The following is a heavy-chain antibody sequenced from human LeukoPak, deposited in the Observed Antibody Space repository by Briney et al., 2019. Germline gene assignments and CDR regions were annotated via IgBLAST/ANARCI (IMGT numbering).Heavy chain of an antibody. Sequence: GGSLRLSCAASGFTFSSYAMHWVRQAPGKGLEWVAVISYDGSNKYYADSVKGRFTISRDNSKNTLYLQMNSLRAEDTAVYYCARERGYSGPIDYWGQGTLVTVSS. CDR1: GFTFSSYA. V-gene: IGHV3-30-3*01. J-gene: IGHJ4*02. CDR2: ISYDGSNK. CDR3: ARERGYSGPIDY. D-gene: IGHD5-12*01.